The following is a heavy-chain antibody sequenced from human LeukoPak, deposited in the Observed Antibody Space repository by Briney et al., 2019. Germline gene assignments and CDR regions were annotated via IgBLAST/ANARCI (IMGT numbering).Heavy chain of an antibody. CDR2: ITPNADRA. CDR1: GFTFSTYS. V-gene: IGHV3-23*01. CDR3: AIMHGYYDGSGYWVQ. J-gene: IGHJ1*01. Sequence: GGSMRLSCAASGFTFSTYSMNWVRQAPGKGLEWVSFITPNADRASYADSVKGRFTISRDNPRNTLYMQMNSLRDEDTAVYYCAIMHGYYDGSGYWVQRGQGTLVTVSS. D-gene: IGHD3-22*01.